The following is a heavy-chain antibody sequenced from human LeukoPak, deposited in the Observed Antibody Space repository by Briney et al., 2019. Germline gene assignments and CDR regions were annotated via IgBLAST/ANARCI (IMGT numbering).Heavy chain of an antibody. J-gene: IGHJ5*02. CDR1: GYTFTGYY. D-gene: IGHD3-16*01. Sequence: ASVKVSCKASGYTFTGYYMHWVRQAPGQGLEWMGWINPNSGGTNYAQKFQGRVTMTRDTSISTAYMELSRLRSDDTAVYYCARASGGGNGFAPWGQGTLVTFSS. V-gene: IGHV1-2*02. CDR3: ARASGGGNGFAP. CDR2: INPNSGGT.